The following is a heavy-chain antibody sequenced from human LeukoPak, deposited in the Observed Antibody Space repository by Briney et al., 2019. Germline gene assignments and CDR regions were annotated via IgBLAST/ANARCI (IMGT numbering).Heavy chain of an antibody. D-gene: IGHD3-22*01. V-gene: IGHV3-66*01. CDR2: IYSGGST. J-gene: IGHJ4*02. CDR1: GFTFSSNY. CDR3: ARRTRSGYEDY. Sequence: PGGSLRLSCAASGFTFSSNYMSWVRQAPGKGLEWVSVIYSGGSTYYSDSVKGRFTISRDNSKNTLYLQMNSLRAEDTAVYYCARRTRSGYEDYWGQGTLVTVSS.